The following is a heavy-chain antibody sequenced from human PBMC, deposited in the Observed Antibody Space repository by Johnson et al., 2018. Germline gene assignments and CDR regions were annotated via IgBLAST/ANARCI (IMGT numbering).Heavy chain of an antibody. V-gene: IGHV3-66*02. CDR3: ARDLLVDGVKRGDVFDI. J-gene: IGHJ3*02. D-gene: IGHD2-8*01. CDR1: GFTVSNNY. CDR2: IYRGGST. Sequence: EVQLVETGGGLVQPGGSLRLSCAASGFTVSNNYMSWVRQTPGKGLEWVSVIYRGGSTYYADSVKGRFTISRDNSKNTLYLQMDSLRAEDTGVYYGARDLLVDGVKRGDVFDIGGQGTMVTVSS.